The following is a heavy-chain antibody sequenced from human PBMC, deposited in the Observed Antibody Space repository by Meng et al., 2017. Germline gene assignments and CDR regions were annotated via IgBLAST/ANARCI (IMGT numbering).Heavy chain of an antibody. CDR3: ARDQYSYGRHPTPPKDAFDI. CDR2: IIPIFGTA. CDR1: GGTFSSYA. Sequence: SVKVSCKASGGTFSSYAISWVRQAPGQGLEWMGGIIPIFGTANYAQKFQGRVTITADESTSTAYMELSSLRSEDTAVYYCARDQYSYGRHPTPPKDAFDIRGKGTMVTVSS. D-gene: IGHD5-18*01. J-gene: IGHJ3*02. V-gene: IGHV1-69*13.